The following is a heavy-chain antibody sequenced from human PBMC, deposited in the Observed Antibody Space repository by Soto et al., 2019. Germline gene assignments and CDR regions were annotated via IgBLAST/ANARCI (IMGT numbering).Heavy chain of an antibody. CDR3: ASLVVAYDYGMDV. CDR1: GGTFSSYA. Sequence: QVQLVQSGAEVKKPGSSVKVSCKASGGTFSSYAISWVRQAPGQGRVWMGGIIPIFGTANYAQKFPGRVTFTADESMSKAYMELSRLRSEDRDVYYCASLVVAYDYGMDVWGQETTVTVSS. D-gene: IGHD2-15*01. J-gene: IGHJ6*02. V-gene: IGHV1-69*12. CDR2: IIPIFGTA.